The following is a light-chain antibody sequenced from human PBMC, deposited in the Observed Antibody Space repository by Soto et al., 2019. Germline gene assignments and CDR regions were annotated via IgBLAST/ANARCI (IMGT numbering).Light chain of an antibody. Sequence: DIQMTQSPSTLSASVGDRVTITCRASQSINNRLAWYQQKPGKAPKLLISDSSDLQSGVPSRFSGSGSGTDLTLTISSLQPEDFANYYCQQSYSTLSITFGQGTRLEIK. CDR3: QQSYSTLSIT. J-gene: IGKJ5*01. CDR1: QSINNR. CDR2: DSS. V-gene: IGKV1-39*01.